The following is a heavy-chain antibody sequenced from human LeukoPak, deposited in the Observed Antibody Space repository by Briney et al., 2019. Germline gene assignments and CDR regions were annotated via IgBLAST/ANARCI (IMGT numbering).Heavy chain of an antibody. CDR3: ARDTRDYYDSSGYYSYFDY. J-gene: IGHJ4*02. Sequence: SETLSLTCTVSGGSISSGVYYWSWIRQHPGKGLEWIGYIYYSGSTYYNPSLKSRVTISVDTSKNQFSLKLSSVTAADTAVYYCARDTRDYYDSSGYYSYFDYWGQGTLVTVSS. D-gene: IGHD3-22*01. V-gene: IGHV4-31*03. CDR2: IYYSGST. CDR1: GGSISSGVYY.